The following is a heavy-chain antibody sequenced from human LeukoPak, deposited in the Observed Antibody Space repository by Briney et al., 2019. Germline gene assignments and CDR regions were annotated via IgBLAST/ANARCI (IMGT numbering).Heavy chain of an antibody. CDR2: IGTASDT. V-gene: IGHV3-13*01. CDR1: GFTFSSFD. CDR3: ARGPPRGNYYYMDV. J-gene: IGHJ6*03. Sequence: GGSLRLSCAASGFTFSSFDMHWVRQPTGQGLEWVSTIGTASDTYYPGSVEGRFTLSRDNAKNSLYLQMNSLTAGDTAVYYCARGPPRGNYYYMDVWGKGTTVTVSS. D-gene: IGHD1-1*01.